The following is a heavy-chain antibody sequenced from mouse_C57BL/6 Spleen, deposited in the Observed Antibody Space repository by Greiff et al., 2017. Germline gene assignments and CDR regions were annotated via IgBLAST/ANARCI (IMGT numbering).Heavy chain of an antibody. D-gene: IGHD1-1*01. CDR2: IYPRSGNT. CDR1: GYTFTSYG. CDR3: ARCTTVVAPYYYAMDY. Sequence: VQLQQSGAELARPGASVKLSCKASGYTFTSYGISWVKQRTGQGLEWIGEIYPRSGNTYYNEKFKGKATLTADKSSSTAYMELRSLTSEDSAVYFCARCTTVVAPYYYAMDYWGQGTSVTVSS. V-gene: IGHV1-81*01. J-gene: IGHJ4*01.